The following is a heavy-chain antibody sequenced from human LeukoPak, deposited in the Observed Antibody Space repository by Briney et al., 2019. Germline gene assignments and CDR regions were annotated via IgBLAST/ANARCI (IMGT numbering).Heavy chain of an antibody. V-gene: IGHV4-34*01. CDR3: ARGPRSDWFGELLGYYYYYYLDV. CDR1: GGSFSGYY. J-gene: IGHJ6*03. Sequence: PSETLSLTCAVYGGSFSGYYWSWIRQPPGKGLEWIGEINHSGSTNYNPSLKSRVTISVDTSKNQFSLKLSSVTAADTAVYYCARGPRSDWFGELLGYYYYYYLDVWGKGTTVTVSS. D-gene: IGHD3-10*01. CDR2: INHSGST.